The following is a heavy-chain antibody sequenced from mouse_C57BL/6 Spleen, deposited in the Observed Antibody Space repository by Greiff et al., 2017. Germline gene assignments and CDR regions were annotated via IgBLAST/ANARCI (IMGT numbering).Heavy chain of an antibody. CDR2: IDPSDSET. Sequence: QVQLQQPGAELVRPGSSVKLSCKASGYTFTSYWMHWVKQRPIQGLEWIGNIDPSDSETHYNQKFKDKATLTVDKSSSTAYMQLSSLTSEDSAVYYCARGGPAQAPWFAYWGQGTLVTVSA. V-gene: IGHV1-52*01. D-gene: IGHD3-2*02. CDR1: GYTFTSYW. CDR3: ARGGPAQAPWFAY. J-gene: IGHJ3*01.